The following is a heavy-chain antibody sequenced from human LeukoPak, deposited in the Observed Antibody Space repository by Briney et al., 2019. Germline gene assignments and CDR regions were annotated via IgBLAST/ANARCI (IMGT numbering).Heavy chain of an antibody. V-gene: IGHV3-21*01. CDR1: GFTFSSYS. CDR2: ISSSSSYI. CDR3: ARDLAGRNY. Sequence: GGSLRLSCAASGFTFSSYSMNWVRQAPGKGLEWVSSISSSSSYIYHADSVKGRFTISRDNAKNSLYPQMNSLRAEDTAVYYCARDLAGRNYWGQGTLVTVSS. J-gene: IGHJ4*02.